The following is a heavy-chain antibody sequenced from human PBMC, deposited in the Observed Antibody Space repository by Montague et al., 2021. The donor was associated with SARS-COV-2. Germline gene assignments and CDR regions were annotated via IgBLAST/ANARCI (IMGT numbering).Heavy chain of an antibody. Sequence: YLSLSCAASGFTFGNSAMSWVRQAPGKGLEWVANINEDGSQKYYIDSVRGRFTISRDNARNSLFLQMTGLRAEDTAVYYCTALRRTDPFDYWGQGNLVTVSS. J-gene: IGHJ4*02. CDR2: INEDGSQK. CDR3: TALRRTDPFDY. V-gene: IGHV3-7*01. D-gene: IGHD2-21*02. CDR1: GFTFGNSA.